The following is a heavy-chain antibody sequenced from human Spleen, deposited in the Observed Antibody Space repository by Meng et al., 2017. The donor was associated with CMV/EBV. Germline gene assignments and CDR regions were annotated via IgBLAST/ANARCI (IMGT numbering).Heavy chain of an antibody. Sequence: TVTRYGITWVRQAHGQGLEWMVWINTYNGNRNYAQNFRGRVTMTTDTSTSTVHMELRSLRFDDTAVYYCARDVVRDGLNYWGSSGYWGQGTLVTVSS. D-gene: IGHD5-24*01. V-gene: IGHV1-18*01. CDR3: ARDVVRDGLNYWGSSGY. CDR2: INTYNGNR. J-gene: IGHJ4*02. CDR1: TVTRYG.